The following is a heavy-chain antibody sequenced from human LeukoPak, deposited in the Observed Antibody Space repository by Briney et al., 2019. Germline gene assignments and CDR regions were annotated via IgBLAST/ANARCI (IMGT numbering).Heavy chain of an antibody. V-gene: IGHV4-30-4*01. CDR1: GDSIRSGDYY. CDR2: IYYSVTT. CDR3: ARVETSYYGSGTYEDWFDP. J-gene: IGHJ5*02. D-gene: IGHD3-10*01. Sequence: SETLSLTCTVSGDSIRSGDYYWSWIRQPPGEGLEWIGYIYYSVTTYYNPSLKSRVTIEVDTSKNQFSLRLSSVTAADTAVYYCARVETSYYGSGTYEDWFDPWGQGTLVIVSS.